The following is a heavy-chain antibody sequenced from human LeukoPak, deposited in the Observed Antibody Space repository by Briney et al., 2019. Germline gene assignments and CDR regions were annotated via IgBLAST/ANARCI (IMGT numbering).Heavy chain of an antibody. CDR1: GGSFSGYY. V-gene: IGHV4-34*01. Sequence: SETLSLTCAVYGGSFSGYYWSWIRQPPGKGLEWIGEINHSGSTNYNPSLKSRVTISVDTSKNQFSLKLSSVTAADTAVYYCARGYDFWSGYYEYWGQGTLVTVSS. D-gene: IGHD3-3*01. J-gene: IGHJ4*02. CDR2: INHSGST. CDR3: ARGYDFWSGYYEY.